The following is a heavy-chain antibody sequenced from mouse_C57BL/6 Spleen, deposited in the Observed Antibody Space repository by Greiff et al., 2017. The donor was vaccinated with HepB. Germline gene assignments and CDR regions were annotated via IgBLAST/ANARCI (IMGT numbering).Heavy chain of an antibody. Sequence: QVQLQQPGAELVRPGSSVKLSCKASGYTFTSYWMHWVKQRPIQGLEWIGNIYPSDSETNYNQKFKDKATLTVDKSSSTAYMQLSILTSEDSAVYYCARGDYSYAMDYWGQGTSVTVSS. D-gene: IGHD3-3*01. CDR3: ARGDYSYAMDY. CDR1: GYTFTSYW. J-gene: IGHJ4*01. CDR2: IYPSDSET. V-gene: IGHV1-52*01.